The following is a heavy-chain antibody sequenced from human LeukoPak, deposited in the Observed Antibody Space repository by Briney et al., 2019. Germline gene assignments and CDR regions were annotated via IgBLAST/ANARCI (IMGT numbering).Heavy chain of an antibody. J-gene: IGHJ3*02. CDR2: INPSGGST. D-gene: IGHD6-6*01. Sequence: ASVKVSCKASGYTFTGYYMHWVRQAPGQGLEWMGIINPSGGSTTYAQKFQGRVTMTRDMSTSTVYMELSSLRSEDTAVYYCARDIAARPLYAFDIWGQGTMVTVSS. CDR3: ARDIAARPLYAFDI. CDR1: GYTFTGYY. V-gene: IGHV1-46*01.